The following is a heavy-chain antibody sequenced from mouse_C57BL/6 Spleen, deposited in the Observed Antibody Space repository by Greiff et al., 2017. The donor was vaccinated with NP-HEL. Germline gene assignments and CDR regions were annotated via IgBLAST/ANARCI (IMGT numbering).Heavy chain of an antibody. CDR2: ISDGGSYT. CDR3: ARDGTTVVDWYFDV. V-gene: IGHV5-4*01. Sequence: DVHLVESGGGLVKPGGSLKLSCAASGFTFSSYAMSWVRQTPEKRLEWVATISDGGSYTYYPDNVKGRFTISRDNAKNNLYLQMSHLKSEDTAMYYCARDGTTVVDWYFDVWGTGTTVTVSS. CDR1: GFTFSSYA. D-gene: IGHD1-1*01. J-gene: IGHJ1*03.